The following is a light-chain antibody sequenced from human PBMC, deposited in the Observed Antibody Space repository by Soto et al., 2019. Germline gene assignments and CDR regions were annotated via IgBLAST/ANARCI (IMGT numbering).Light chain of an antibody. CDR1: NSDIGGYDF. CDR2: DVT. J-gene: IGLJ2*01. Sequence: QSALTQPPSASGSPGQSVTISCTGSNSDIGGYDFVSWYQQHPGKAPKLIIYDVTKRPSGVPDRFSGSKSGNTASLTVSGLQAEDEADYCCSSYAGSNNLGFGGGTKLTVL. CDR3: SSYAGSNNLG. V-gene: IGLV2-8*01.